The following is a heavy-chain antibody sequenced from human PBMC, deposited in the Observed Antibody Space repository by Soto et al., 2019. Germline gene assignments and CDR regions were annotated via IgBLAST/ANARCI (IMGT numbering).Heavy chain of an antibody. V-gene: IGHV4-4*07. D-gene: IGHD6-13*01. Sequence: SETLSLTCTVSVDSITTYYWSWIRQPAGKGLEWIGRIDASGNTNYNPSLNSRVTMSIDTSKKQFSLKLTSVTAADTAIYYCARYSNNWFQTEGMDVWGQGTTVTVAS. J-gene: IGHJ6*02. CDR1: VDSITTYY. CDR2: IDASGNT. CDR3: ARYSNNWFQTEGMDV.